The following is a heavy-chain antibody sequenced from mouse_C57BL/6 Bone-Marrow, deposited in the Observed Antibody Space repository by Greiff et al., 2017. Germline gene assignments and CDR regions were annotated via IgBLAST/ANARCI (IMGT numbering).Heavy chain of an antibody. J-gene: IGHJ2*01. CDR2: ISSGGSYT. CDR3: ARRLLRYYFDY. D-gene: IGHD1-1*01. CDR1: GFTFSSYG. V-gene: IGHV5-6*02. Sequence: EVKLMESGGDFVKPGGSLKLSCAASGFTFSSYGMSWVRQTPDKRLEWVATISSGGSYTYYPDSVKGRFTISRDNAKNTLYLQMSRLKSEDTAMYYCARRLLRYYFDYWGQGTTLTVSS.